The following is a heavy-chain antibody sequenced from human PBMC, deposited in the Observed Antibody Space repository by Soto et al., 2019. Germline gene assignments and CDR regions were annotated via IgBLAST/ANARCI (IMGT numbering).Heavy chain of an antibody. J-gene: IGHJ6*02. Sequence: SETLSLTCAVYGGSFSGYYWSWIRQPPGKGLEWIGEINHSGSTNYNPSLKSRVTISVDTSKNQFSLKLSSVTAADTAVYYCARGTAAAGTRVYGMDVWGQGTTVTVSS. CDR3: ARGTAAAGTRVYGMDV. D-gene: IGHD6-13*01. CDR2: INHSGST. CDR1: GGSFSGYY. V-gene: IGHV4-34*01.